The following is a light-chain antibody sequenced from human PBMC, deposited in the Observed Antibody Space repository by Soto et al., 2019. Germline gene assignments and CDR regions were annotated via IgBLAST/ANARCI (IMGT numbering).Light chain of an antibody. CDR1: QSVSSN. CDR2: GAS. V-gene: IGKV3-20*01. Sequence: EIVMTQSPATLSVSPVERATLSCRASQSVSSNLAWYQQKPGQAPRLLISGASNRATGIPDRFSGSGSGTDFTLTISRLEPEDFALYYCQQYGGSPMTFGQGTRLEIK. CDR3: QQYGGSPMT. J-gene: IGKJ5*01.